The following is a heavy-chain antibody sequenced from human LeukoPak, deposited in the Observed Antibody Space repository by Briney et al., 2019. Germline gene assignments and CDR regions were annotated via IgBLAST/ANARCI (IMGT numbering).Heavy chain of an antibody. J-gene: IGHJ4*02. CDR3: ARGYSSSWYFQDY. D-gene: IGHD6-13*01. CDR2: IYHSGST. Sequence: SETLSLTCTVSGYSISSGYYWGWIRQPPGKGLEWIGSIYHSGSTYYNPSLKSRVTISVDTSKNQFSLKLSSVTAADTAVYYCARGYSSSWYFQDYWGQGTLVTVSS. V-gene: IGHV4-38-2*02. CDR1: GYSISSGYY.